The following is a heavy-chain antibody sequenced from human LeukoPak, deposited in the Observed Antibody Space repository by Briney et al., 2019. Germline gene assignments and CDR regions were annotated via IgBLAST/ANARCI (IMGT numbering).Heavy chain of an antibody. Sequence: PGGSLRLSCAASGFTFSSYDMHWVRQAPGMGLEWVAVISYDGSNKYYADSVKGRFTISRDNSKNTLYLQMNSLRAEDTAVYYCAKGGCGGDCPYYYYGMDVWGQGTTVTVSS. V-gene: IGHV3-30*18. J-gene: IGHJ6*02. D-gene: IGHD2-21*02. CDR2: ISYDGSNK. CDR1: GFTFSSYD. CDR3: AKGGCGGDCPYYYYGMDV.